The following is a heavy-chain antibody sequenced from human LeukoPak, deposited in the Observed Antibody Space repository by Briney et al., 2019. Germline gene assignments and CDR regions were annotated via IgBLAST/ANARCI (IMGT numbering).Heavy chain of an antibody. Sequence: GGCLTLSCAASGFIFSDHNMDWVRPAPGRGLEGVGRSKNKDNNYDTEYAASVRGRFTMSRDDSRNSVYMQMNSLKSEDTAIYYCVVWIRYVGYWGQGSLVTVSS. CDR1: GFIFSDHN. J-gene: IGHJ4*02. V-gene: IGHV3-72*01. D-gene: IGHD5-18*01. CDR3: VVWIRYVGY. CDR2: SKNKDNNYDT.